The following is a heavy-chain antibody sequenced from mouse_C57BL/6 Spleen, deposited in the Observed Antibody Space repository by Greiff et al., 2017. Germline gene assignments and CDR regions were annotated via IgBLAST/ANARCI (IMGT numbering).Heavy chain of an antibody. V-gene: IGHV1-82*01. CDR3: ARERGYDGYLYYFDY. J-gene: IGHJ2*01. CDR2: IYPGDGDT. CDR1: GYAFSSSW. Sequence: VKLQQSGPELVKPGASVKISCKASGYAFSSSWMNWVKQRPGKGLEWIGRIYPGDGDTNYNGKFKGKATLTADKSSSTAYMQLSSLTSEDSAVYFCARERGYDGYLYYFDYWGQGTTLTVSS. D-gene: IGHD2-3*01.